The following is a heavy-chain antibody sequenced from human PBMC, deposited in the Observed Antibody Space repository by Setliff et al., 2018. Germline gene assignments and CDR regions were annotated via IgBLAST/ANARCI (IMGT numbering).Heavy chain of an antibody. V-gene: IGHV4-39*07. CDR3: TKGRVGLAARAGY. Sequence: ETLSLTCTVSGGSISSSSYYWGWIRQPPGKGLEWIGRIYASGSTEYNPSLGSRVTISVDTSRNQFSLQLSSVTSADTAIYYCTKGRVGLAARAGYWGQGTLVTVSS. CDR2: IYASGST. J-gene: IGHJ4*02. D-gene: IGHD1-26*01. CDR1: GGSISSSSYY.